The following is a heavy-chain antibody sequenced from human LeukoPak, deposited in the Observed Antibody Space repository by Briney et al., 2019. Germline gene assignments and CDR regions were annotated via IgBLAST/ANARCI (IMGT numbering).Heavy chain of an antibody. D-gene: IGHD3-22*01. V-gene: IGHV3-23*01. CDR2: ISGSGGST. CDR1: GFTFSSYA. CDR3: AKDEGRQRNYYDSSGYDFDY. J-gene: IGHJ4*02. Sequence: GGSLRLSCAASGFTFSSYAVSWVRQAPGKGLEWVSAISGSGGSTYYADSVKGRFTISRDNSKNTLYLQMNSLRAEDTAVYYCAKDEGRQRNYYDSSGYDFDYWGQGTLVTVSS.